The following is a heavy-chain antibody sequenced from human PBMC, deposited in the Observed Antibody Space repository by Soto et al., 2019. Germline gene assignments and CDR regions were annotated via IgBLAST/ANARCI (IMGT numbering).Heavy chain of an antibody. D-gene: IGHD6-19*01. CDR2: IWYDGSNK. Sequence: QVQLVESGGGVVQPGRSLRLSCAASGFTFSSYGMHWVRQAPGKGLEWVVVIWYDGSNKYYADSVKGRFTISRDNSKNTLYLQMNSLGAEDTAVYYCARDFHSKAGPFDYWGQGTLVTVSS. CDR1: GFTFSSYG. V-gene: IGHV3-33*01. CDR3: ARDFHSKAGPFDY. J-gene: IGHJ4*02.